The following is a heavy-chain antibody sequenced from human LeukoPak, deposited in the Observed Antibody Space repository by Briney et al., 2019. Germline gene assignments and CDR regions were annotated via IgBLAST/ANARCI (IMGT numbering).Heavy chain of an antibody. J-gene: IGHJ4*02. CDR1: GYIFTDYY. CDR2: INPNGGGT. V-gene: IGHV1-2*02. Sequence: EASVKVSCKASGYIFTDYYMHWVRQAPGQGLEWMGWINPNGGGTNYAQKFQGRVTMTRDTSISTAYMELSRLRSDDTAVYYCARERLKWLAYHPDYWGQGTLVTLSS. D-gene: IGHD6-19*01. CDR3: ARERLKWLAYHPDY.